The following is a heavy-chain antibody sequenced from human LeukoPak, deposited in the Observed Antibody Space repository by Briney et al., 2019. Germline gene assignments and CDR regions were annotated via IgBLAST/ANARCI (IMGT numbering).Heavy chain of an antibody. V-gene: IGHV3-7*03. CDR2: IKQDGSKA. Sequence: GGSLRLSCAASGFTFNNYWMTWVRQAPGKGPEWVASIKQDGSKAYYVDSVKGRFSFSRDNAKNSLYLQMNSLRAEDTAIYYCATYRQVLLPFESWGQGTLVTVSS. J-gene: IGHJ4*02. D-gene: IGHD2-8*02. CDR3: ATYRQVLLPFES. CDR1: GFTFNNYW.